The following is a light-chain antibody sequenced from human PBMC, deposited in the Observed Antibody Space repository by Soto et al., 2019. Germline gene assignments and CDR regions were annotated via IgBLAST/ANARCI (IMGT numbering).Light chain of an antibody. CDR1: RSDIGTYNY. CDR2: DVS. Sequence: QSALTQPASMSGSPEQSITISCTGTRSDIGTYNYLSWYQQHPGKAPRLVISDVSNRPSGVSNRFSGSKSGNTASLTITGLQSEDEADYYCMSYTTTSSFVFGSGTKLTVL. V-gene: IGLV2-14*03. J-gene: IGLJ1*01. CDR3: MSYTTTSSFV.